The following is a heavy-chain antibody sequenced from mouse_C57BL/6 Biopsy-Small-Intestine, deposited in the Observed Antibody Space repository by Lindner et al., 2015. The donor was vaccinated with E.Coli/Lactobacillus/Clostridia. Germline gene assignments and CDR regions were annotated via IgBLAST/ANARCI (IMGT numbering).Heavy chain of an antibody. D-gene: IGHD6-1*01. CDR2: IYPGDGDT. V-gene: IGHV1-80*01. J-gene: IGHJ2*01. CDR3: ARSPRSSYYFDY. CDR1: GYAFSSYW. Sequence: VQLQESGAELVKPGASVKISCKASGYAFSSYWMNWVKQRPGKGLEWIGQIYPGDGDTNYNGKFKGKATLTADKSSSTAYMQLSSLTSEDSAVYFCARSPRSSYYFDYWGQGTTLTVSS.